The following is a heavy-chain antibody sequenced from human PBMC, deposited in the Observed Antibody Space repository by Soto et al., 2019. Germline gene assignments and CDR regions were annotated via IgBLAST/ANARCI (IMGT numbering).Heavy chain of an antibody. D-gene: IGHD5-12*01. J-gene: IGHJ5*02. CDR2: IPSRGRP. CDR3: ARDTYSGYDFGL. V-gene: IGHV4-30-4*01. Sequence: QVQLRESGPGLVKPSQTLSLTGSVSGASVAGGPHYWSWVRQPPGKGLEWIGYIPSRGRPLYNPSLTSRGTISADTSKNQLSLQLTSVNAADTAVYYCARDTYSGYDFGLWGQGTLVTVSS. CDR1: GASVAGGPHY.